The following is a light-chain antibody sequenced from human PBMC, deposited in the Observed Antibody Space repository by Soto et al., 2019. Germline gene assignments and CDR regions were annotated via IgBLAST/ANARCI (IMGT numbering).Light chain of an antibody. CDR1: QSIDRW. CDR2: RAS. J-gene: IGKJ2*01. V-gene: IGKV1-5*03. CDR3: QQYKTYTYT. Sequence: DIQMSQYPSTLSASVGDRVTITCRASQSIDRWLAWYQQKPGKAPKLLIYRASSLESGVPSRFSGSGSGTEFTLTISSLQPDDFTTYYCQQYKTYTYTFAQGTKLEIK.